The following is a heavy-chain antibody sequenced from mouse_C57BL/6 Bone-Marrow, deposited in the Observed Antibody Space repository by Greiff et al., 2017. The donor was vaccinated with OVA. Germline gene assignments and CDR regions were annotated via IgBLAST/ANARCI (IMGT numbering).Heavy chain of an antibody. CDR1: GFTFSSYT. D-gene: IGHD1-1*01. CDR3: ARRGTTVVEGGAMDY. J-gene: IGHJ4*01. CDR2: ISGGGGNT. Sequence: EVKLMESGGGLVKPGGSLKLSCAASGFTFSSYTMSWVRQTPEKRLEWVATISGGGGNTYYPDSVKGRFTISRDNAKNTLYLQRSSLRSEDTAWYYCARRGTTVVEGGAMDYWGQGTSVTVSS. V-gene: IGHV5-9*01.